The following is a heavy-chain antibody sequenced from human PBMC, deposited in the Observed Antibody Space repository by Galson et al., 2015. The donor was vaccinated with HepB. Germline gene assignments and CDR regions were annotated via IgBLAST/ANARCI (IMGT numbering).Heavy chain of an antibody. V-gene: IGHV4-38-2*02. CDR2: IYHSGST. J-gene: IGHJ3*02. Sequence: TLSLTCTVSGYSISSGYYWGWIRQPPGKGLEWIGSIYHSGSTYYNSSLKSRVTTSVDTSKNHFSLRLSSVTAADTAVYYCARGQGFEAFDIWGQGTMVTVSS. CDR1: GYSISSGYY. CDR3: ARGQGFEAFDI.